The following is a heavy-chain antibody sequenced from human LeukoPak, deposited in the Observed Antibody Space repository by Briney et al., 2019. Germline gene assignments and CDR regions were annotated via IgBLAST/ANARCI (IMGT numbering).Heavy chain of an antibody. Sequence: SVKVSCKASGGTFSSYAISWVRQAPGQGLEWMRRIIPILGIANYAQKFQGRVTITADKSTSTAYMELSSLRSEDTAVYYCARGSLVFPFDYWGQGTLVTVSS. V-gene: IGHV1-69*04. J-gene: IGHJ4*02. CDR3: ARGSLVFPFDY. CDR2: IIPILGIA. D-gene: IGHD2-8*01. CDR1: GGTFSSYA.